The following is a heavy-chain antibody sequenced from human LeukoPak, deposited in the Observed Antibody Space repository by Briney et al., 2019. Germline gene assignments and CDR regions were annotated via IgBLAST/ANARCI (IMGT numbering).Heavy chain of an antibody. CDR2: IYYSGST. Sequence: SETLSLTCTVSGGSISSGDYYWRWIRQPPGKGLEWFGFIYYSGSTYYNPSPKSRVTISVDTSKNQFSLKLTSVTAANTAVYYGARVGSSGWYFDLWGRGTLVTVSS. J-gene: IGHJ2*01. CDR3: ARVGSSGWYFDL. CDR1: GGSISSGDYY. D-gene: IGHD6-19*01. V-gene: IGHV4-30-4*08.